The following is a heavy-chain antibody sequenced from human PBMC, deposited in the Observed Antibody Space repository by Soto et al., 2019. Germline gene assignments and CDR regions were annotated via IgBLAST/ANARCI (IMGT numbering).Heavy chain of an antibody. J-gene: IGHJ5*02. CDR2: IIPIFGTA. CDR3: ASTINYYGSGSYPYNWFDP. CDR1: GGTFSSYA. Sequence: SVKVSCKASGGTFSSYAISWVRQAPGQGLEWMGGIIPIFGTANYAQKFQGRVTITADKSTSTAYVELSSLRSEDTAVYYCASTINYYGSGSYPYNWFDPWGQGTLVTVSS. D-gene: IGHD3-10*01. V-gene: IGHV1-69*06.